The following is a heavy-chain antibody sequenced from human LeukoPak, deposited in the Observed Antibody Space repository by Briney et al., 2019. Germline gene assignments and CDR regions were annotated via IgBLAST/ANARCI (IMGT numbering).Heavy chain of an antibody. V-gene: IGHV3-64D*06. D-gene: IGHD5-18*01. CDR1: GFTFTIYT. CDR3: VKHARGFSFGTYYFDY. Sequence: PGGSLRLSCSASGFTFTIYTLHWVRQAPGKGLEFVSAVSSNGGNTYYADSVRGRFTISRDNSKNTLYLQMSSLKPEDTAVCYCVKHARGFSFGTYYFDYWGQGTLVTVSS. CDR2: VSSNGGNT. J-gene: IGHJ4*02.